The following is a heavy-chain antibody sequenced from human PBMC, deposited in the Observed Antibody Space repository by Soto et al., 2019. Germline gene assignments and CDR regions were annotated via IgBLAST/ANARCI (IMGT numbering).Heavy chain of an antibody. D-gene: IGHD5-12*01. Sequence: SETLSLTCTVSGASISSGRSYWSWIRQHPGKGLEWIGYMFYSGSTYYHPSLKSRVNISADTSKNQFSLRLTSVTPADTAVYYCERDHGYGHFDSWGQGTLVTVSS. CDR2: MFYSGST. CDR1: GASISSGRSY. V-gene: IGHV4-31*03. J-gene: IGHJ4*02. CDR3: ERDHGYGHFDS.